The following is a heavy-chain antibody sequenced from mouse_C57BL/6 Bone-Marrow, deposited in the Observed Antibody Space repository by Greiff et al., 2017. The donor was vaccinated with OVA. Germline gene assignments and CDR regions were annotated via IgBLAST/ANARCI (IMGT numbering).Heavy chain of an antibody. J-gene: IGHJ4*01. CDR1: GYAFSSSW. D-gene: IGHD2-4*01. Sequence: QVTLKESGPELVKPGASVKISCKASGYAFSSSWMNWVKQRPGQGLEWIGRIYPGDGDTNYNGKFKGKATLTADKSSSTAYMQLSSLTSVDSAVYFCARSMITAYAMDYWGQGTSVTVSS. CDR2: IYPGDGDT. CDR3: ARSMITAYAMDY. V-gene: IGHV1-82*01.